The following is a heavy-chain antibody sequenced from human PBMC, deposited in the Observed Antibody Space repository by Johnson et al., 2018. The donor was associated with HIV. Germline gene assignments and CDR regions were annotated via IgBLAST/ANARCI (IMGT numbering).Heavy chain of an antibody. J-gene: IGHJ3*02. CDR2: ISWNSDDI. CDR3: ARDNNLSSAFDI. V-gene: IGHV3-9*01. Sequence: VESGGALVQPGRSLRLSCVASGFTFEDYDMYWVRQAPGKGLEWVSGISWNSDDIDYADSVKGRFTISRDNAKNSMYLQMNSLRAEDTALYYCARDNNLSSAFDIWGQGTMVTVSS. D-gene: IGHD2/OR15-2a*01. CDR1: GFTFEDYD.